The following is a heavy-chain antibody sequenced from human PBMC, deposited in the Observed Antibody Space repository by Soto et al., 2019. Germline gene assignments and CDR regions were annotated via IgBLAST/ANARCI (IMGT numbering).Heavy chain of an antibody. CDR3: ARVPDR. J-gene: IGHJ5*02. CDR1: GWSFSGYS. V-gene: IGHV4-30-2*01. D-gene: IGHD2-2*01. Sequence: SETLSLTCAFYGWSFSGYSWSWIRQPPGKGLEWIGYIYHSGSTYYNPSLKSRVTISVDRSKNQFSLKLSSVTAADTAVYYCARVPDRWGQGTLVTVSS. CDR2: IYHSGST.